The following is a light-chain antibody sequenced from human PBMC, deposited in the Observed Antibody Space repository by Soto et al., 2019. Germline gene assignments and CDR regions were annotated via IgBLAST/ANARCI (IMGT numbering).Light chain of an antibody. CDR3: LQHNSYPLT. CDR2: PAS. V-gene: IGKV1-17*01. J-gene: IGKJ4*01. Sequence: DIQMTQSPSSLSASVGDRVTITCRASQDISNDLGWYQQKPGKAPKRLIYPASSFQSGVPSRFRGSGSGTDFTLTISSPQPEDFATYYCLQHNSYPLTFGGGTKVDIK. CDR1: QDISND.